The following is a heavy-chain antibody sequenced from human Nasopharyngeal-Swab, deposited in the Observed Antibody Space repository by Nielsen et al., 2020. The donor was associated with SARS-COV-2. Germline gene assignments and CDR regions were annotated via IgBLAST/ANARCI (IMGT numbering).Heavy chain of an antibody. CDR2: IYTSGST. CDR1: GGSISSGSYY. CDR3: ARGAYSSGWYDY. J-gene: IGHJ4*02. D-gene: IGHD6-19*01. V-gene: IGHV4-61*02. Sequence: TLSLTCTVSGGSISSGSYYWSWIRQPAGKGLEWIGRIYTSGSTNYNPSLKSRVAISVDTSKNQFSLKLSSVTAADTAVYYCARGAYSSGWYDYWGQGTLVTVSS.